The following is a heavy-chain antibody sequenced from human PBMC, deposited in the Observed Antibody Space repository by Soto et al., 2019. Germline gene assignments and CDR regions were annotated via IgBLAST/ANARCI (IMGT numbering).Heavy chain of an antibody. Sequence: SETLSLTCTVSGGSISYYYWTWIRQPPGKGLEWIGYIYYSGSTNYNPSLKSRVTISLDTSKTQFSLKLSSVTAADTAVYYCARRIIRVVMTQRGRTYFFDSWGQGTLVTVSS. CDR2: IYYSGST. J-gene: IGHJ4*02. CDR3: ARRIIRVVMTQRGRTYFFDS. D-gene: IGHD3-3*01. CDR1: GGSISYYY. V-gene: IGHV4-59*01.